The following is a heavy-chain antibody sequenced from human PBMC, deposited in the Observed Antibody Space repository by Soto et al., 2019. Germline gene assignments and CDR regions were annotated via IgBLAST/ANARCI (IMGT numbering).Heavy chain of an antibody. CDR3: ASELDSMGDV. D-gene: IGHD3-3*02. Sequence: QVQLVQSGAEVKKPGSSVKVSCKASGGTFSSYTISWVRQAPGQGLEWMGRIIPILGIANYAQKFQGRVPISADKSTSTAYMELSSLRSEDTAVYYGASELDSMGDVWGRGTTVTVCS. J-gene: IGHJ6*04. CDR2: IIPILGIA. V-gene: IGHV1-69*02. CDR1: GGTFSSYT.